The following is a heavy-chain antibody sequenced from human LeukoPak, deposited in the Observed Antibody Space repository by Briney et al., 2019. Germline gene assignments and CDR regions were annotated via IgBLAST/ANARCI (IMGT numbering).Heavy chain of an antibody. Sequence: PGRSLRLSCAASGFTFSSYAMHWVRQAPGKGLEWVAVISYDGSNKYYADSVKGRFTISRDNSKNTLYLQMNSLRAEDTAVYYCAKDPGYWYFDYWGQGTLVTVSS. V-gene: IGHV3-30*04. CDR2: ISYDGSNK. J-gene: IGHJ4*02. CDR3: AKDPGYWYFDY. CDR1: GFTFSSYA. D-gene: IGHD6-13*01.